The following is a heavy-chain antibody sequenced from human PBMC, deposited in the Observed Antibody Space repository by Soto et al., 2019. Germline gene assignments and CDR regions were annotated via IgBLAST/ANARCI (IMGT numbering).Heavy chain of an antibody. CDR3: ARDYIPSYGMDV. Sequence: ASVKVSCKASGGTFSSYAISWVRQAPGQGLEWMGGIIPNSGSTNYAQKFQGRVTMTRDTSISTAYMELSRLRSDDTAVYYCARDYIPSYGMDVWGQGTTVTAP. V-gene: IGHV1-2*02. J-gene: IGHJ6*02. CDR1: GGTFSSYA. CDR2: IIPNSGST. D-gene: IGHD3-10*01.